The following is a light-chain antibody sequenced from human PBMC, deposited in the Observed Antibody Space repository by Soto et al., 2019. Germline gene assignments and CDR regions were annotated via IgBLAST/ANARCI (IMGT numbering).Light chain of an antibody. J-gene: IGKJ1*01. CDR2: GAS. Sequence: EIVLTQSPGNLSLSPGERATLSCRASQSVSSNYLAWYQQKPGQAPRLLIYGASSRATGIPDRFSGSGSGTDFTLTISRLEPEDFAVYYCQQYGSSPWTFGQGTKVE. CDR3: QQYGSSPWT. CDR1: QSVSSNY. V-gene: IGKV3-20*01.